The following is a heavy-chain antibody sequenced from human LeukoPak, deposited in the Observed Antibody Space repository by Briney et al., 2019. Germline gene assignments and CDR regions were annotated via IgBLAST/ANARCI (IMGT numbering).Heavy chain of an antibody. Sequence: SVQGRFTISRDNSKNTLYLQMNSLSTEDTAVYYCARVPGAEAATGGYFDRWGQGTLVTVSS. D-gene: IGHD6-13*01. J-gene: IGHJ4*02. CDR3: ARVPGAEAATGGYFDR. V-gene: IGHV3-30*01.